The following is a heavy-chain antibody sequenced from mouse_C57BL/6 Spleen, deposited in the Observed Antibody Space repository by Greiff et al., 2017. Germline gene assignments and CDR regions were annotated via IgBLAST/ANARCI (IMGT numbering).Heavy chain of an antibody. V-gene: IGHV1-9*01. CDR3: ARDDYAMDY. D-gene: IGHD2-3*01. CDR2: LLPGSGST. Sequence: QVQLQQSGAELMKPGASVKLSCKATGYTFTGYWIEWVKQRPGHGLEWIGELLPGSGSTNYNEKFKDKATFTADTSSNTAYMQLSSLTTEDSAIYYCARDDYAMDYWGQGTSVTVSS. J-gene: IGHJ4*01. CDR1: GYTFTGYW.